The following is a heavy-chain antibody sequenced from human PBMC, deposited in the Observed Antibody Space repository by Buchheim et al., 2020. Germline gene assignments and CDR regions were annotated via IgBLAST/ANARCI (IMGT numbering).Heavy chain of an antibody. J-gene: IGHJ6*02. CDR1: GFTFSSYG. D-gene: IGHD1-26*01. CDR3: AKDGSSLPNYGMDV. Sequence: QVQLVESGGGVVQPGRSLRLSCAASGFTFSSYGMHWVRQAPGKGLEWVAVISYDGSNKYYADSVKGRFTISRVNSKNTLYLQMNSLRAEDTAVYYCAKDGSSLPNYGMDVWGQGTT. CDR2: ISYDGSNK. V-gene: IGHV3-30*18.